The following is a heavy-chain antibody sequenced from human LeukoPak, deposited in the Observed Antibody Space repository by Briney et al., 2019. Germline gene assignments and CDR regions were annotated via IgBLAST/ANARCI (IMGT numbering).Heavy chain of an antibody. CDR3: ARSHMVRGGRYGMDV. Sequence: SETLSLTCTASGGSISSYYWSWIRQPPGKGLEWIAYIYYSGSTNYNPSLKSRFTISVKTSKNQFSLKLSSVTAADTAVYYCARSHMVRGGRYGMDVWGKGTTVTVSS. J-gene: IGHJ6*04. CDR2: IYYSGST. D-gene: IGHD3-10*01. V-gene: IGHV4-59*01. CDR1: GGSISSYY.